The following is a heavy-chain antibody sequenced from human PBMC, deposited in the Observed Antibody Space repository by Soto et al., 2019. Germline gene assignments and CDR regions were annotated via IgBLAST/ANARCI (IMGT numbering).Heavy chain of an antibody. J-gene: IGHJ5*02. V-gene: IGHV3-13*01. D-gene: IGHD2-21*02. CDR2: IGTLRDT. Sequence: AGGSLRLSCVASGFTFRTYDMYWVRQVPGQGLEWVSGIGTLRDTYYSASVAGRFIVSRENGRNSLYLQMNNLRAGDSGIYFCARGRSNDFSSSPPPKFDPWGRGTLVTVSS. CDR1: GFTFRTYD. CDR3: ARGRSNDFSSSPPPKFDP.